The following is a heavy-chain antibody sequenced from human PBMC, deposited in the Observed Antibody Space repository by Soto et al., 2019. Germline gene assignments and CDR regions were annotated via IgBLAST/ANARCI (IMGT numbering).Heavy chain of an antibody. J-gene: IGHJ6*02. CDR1: GYTFTSYY. CDR2: INPSGGST. V-gene: IGHV1-46*01. Sequence: QVQLVQSGAEVKKPGASVKVSCKASGYTFTSYYMHWVRQAPGQGLEWMGIINPSGGSTSYAQKFQGRVTMTRDTSTSTVYMELSSLRSEDTAVYYCARVYQTSHYYYYDGMDVWGQGTTVTVSS. CDR3: ARVYQTSHYYYYDGMDV.